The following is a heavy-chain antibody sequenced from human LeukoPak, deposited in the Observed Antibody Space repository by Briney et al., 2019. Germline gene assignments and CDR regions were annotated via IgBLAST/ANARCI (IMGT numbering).Heavy chain of an antibody. CDR3: AGYYYGTENYHNHPNFDY. CDR2: INHSGST. CDR1: GGSFSTYY. Sequence: SETLSLTCAVYGGSFSTYYWSWIRQPPGKGLEWIGEINHSGSTTYDPSLESRVTISIDTSKNQFSLKLSSVTAADTAVYYCAGYYYGTENYHNHPNFDYWGQGTLVTVSS. J-gene: IGHJ4*02. V-gene: IGHV4-34*01. D-gene: IGHD3-10*01.